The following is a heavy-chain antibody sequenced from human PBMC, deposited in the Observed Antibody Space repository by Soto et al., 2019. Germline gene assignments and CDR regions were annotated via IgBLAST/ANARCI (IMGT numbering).Heavy chain of an antibody. J-gene: IGHJ6*02. CDR2: IKSNTDGGTT. V-gene: IGHV3-15*01. CDR3: TTAPPYYYYGMDV. Sequence: SGGSLRLSCAASGFTFSNAWMSWVRQAPGKGLEWVGRIKSNTDGGTTDYAAPVKGRFTISRDDSKNTLYLQMNSLKTEDTAVYYCTTAPPYYYYGMDVWGQGTTVTVSS. CDR1: GFTFSNAW.